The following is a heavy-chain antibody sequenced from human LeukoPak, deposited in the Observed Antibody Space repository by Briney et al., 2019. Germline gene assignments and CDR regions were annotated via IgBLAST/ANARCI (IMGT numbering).Heavy chain of an antibody. D-gene: IGHD5-18*01. J-gene: IGHJ4*02. CDR2: ISWNSGVI. CDR1: GFNFDDYA. V-gene: IGHV3-9*01. CDR3: AKDSHHLQLWFYFDY. Sequence: PGGSLRLSCVTSGFNFDDYAMHWVRQAPGKGLEWVSGISWNSGVIDYADSVQGRFTISRDNSKNTLYLQMNSLRAKDTAVYYCAKDSHHLQLWFYFDYWGQGTLVTVSS.